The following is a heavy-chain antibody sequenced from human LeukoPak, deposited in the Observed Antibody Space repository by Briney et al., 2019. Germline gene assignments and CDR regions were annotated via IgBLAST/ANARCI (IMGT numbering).Heavy chain of an antibody. CDR1: GGSFSGYY. V-gene: IGHV4-34*01. D-gene: IGHD4-23*01. CDR2: INHSGST. Sequence: SETLSLTCAVYGGSFSGYYWSWIRQPPGKGLEWIGEINHSGSTNYNPSLKSRVTISVDTSKNQFSLNLSPVLAADTAVYFCARVGVDYSGNIIKYFFDYWGQGTLVTVSS. CDR3: ARVGVDYSGNIIKYFFDY. J-gene: IGHJ4*02.